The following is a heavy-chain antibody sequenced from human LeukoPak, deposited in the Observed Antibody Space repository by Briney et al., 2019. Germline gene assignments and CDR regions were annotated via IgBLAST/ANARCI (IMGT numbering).Heavy chain of an antibody. CDR2: LYSGGST. D-gene: IGHD2-15*01. CDR1: GFTVSSNS. CDR3: ARDMVGYGMDV. V-gene: IGHV3-66*01. J-gene: IGHJ6*02. Sequence: PGGSLRLSCPASGFTVSSNSMSWVRQAPGKGLEWVSLLYSGGSTYYADSVKGRFTISRDTSKNTLYLQMNSLRAEDTAVYYCARDMVGYGMDVWGQGTTVTVSS.